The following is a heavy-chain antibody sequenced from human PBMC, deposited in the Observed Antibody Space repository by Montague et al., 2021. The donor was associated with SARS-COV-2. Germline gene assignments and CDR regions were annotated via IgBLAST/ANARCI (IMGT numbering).Heavy chain of an antibody. J-gene: IGHJ6*02. CDR2: ISSSGSTI. Sequence: SLRLSCAASGFTFSSYEMNWVRQAPGKGLEWASYISSSGSTIYYADSVKGRFTISRDNAKNSLYLQMNSLRAEDTAVYYCARVLVVTYYGMDVWGQGTTVTVS. CDR3: ARVLVVTYYGMDV. D-gene: IGHD3-22*01. V-gene: IGHV3-48*03. CDR1: GFTFSSYE.